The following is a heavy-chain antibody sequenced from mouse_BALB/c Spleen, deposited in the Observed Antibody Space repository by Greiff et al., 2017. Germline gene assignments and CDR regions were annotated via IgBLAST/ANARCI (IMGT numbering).Heavy chain of an antibody. CDR2: ISSGSSTI. CDR1: GFTFSSFG. D-gene: IGHD1-1*02. V-gene: IGHV5-17*02. CDR3: ARWGGSYYFDY. Sequence: EVQLVESGGGLVQPGGSRKLSCAASGFTFSSFGMHWVRQAPEKGLEWVAYISSGSSTIYYADTVKGRFTISSDNPKNTLFLQMTSLRSEDTAMYYCARWGGSYYFDYWGQGTTLTVAS. J-gene: IGHJ2*01.